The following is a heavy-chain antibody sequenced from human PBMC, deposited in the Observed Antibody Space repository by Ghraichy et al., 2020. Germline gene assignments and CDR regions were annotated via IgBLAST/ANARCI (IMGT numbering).Heavy chain of an antibody. V-gene: IGHV3-30-3*01. CDR2: ISYDGTNK. J-gene: IGHJ6*02. D-gene: IGHD3-3*01. CDR1: GFSFSSYA. Sequence: GGSLRLSCAVSGFSFSSYAMHWVRQAPGKGLEWVAVISYDGTNKYYADSVKGRFTVSRDNSKNTLYLQMNSLRTEDTAVYYCARDHGPITMFARFYSYHGMDVWGQGTTVTVSS. CDR3: ARDHGPITMFARFYSYHGMDV.